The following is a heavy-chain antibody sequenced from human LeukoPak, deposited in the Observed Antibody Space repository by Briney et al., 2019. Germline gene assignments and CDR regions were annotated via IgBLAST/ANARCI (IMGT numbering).Heavy chain of an antibody. CDR2: IYYSGST. D-gene: IGHD2-2*01. CDR3: ARHAQSHCSSTSCLYNWFDP. CDR1: GGSISSSSYY. V-gene: IGHV4-39*01. Sequence: SETLSLTCTVFGGSISSSSYYWGWIRQPPGKGLEWIGSIYYSGSTYYNPSLKSRVTISVDTSKNQFSLKLSSVTAADTAVYYCARHAQSHCSSTSCLYNWFDPWGQGTLVTVSS. J-gene: IGHJ5*02.